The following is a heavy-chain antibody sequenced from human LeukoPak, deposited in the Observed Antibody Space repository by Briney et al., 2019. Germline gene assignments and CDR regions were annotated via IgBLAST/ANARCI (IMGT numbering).Heavy chain of an antibody. D-gene: IGHD3-10*01. V-gene: IGHV4-59*01. CDR2: IYYSGST. Sequence: SETLSPTCTVSGVSISSYYWNWIRQPPGEGLEWIGYIYYSGSTNYNPSLKSRVTISVDTSKNQFSLKLNSVTAADTAVYYCARSLQYNNNNYFYYGMDVWGQGTTVTVSS. CDR1: GVSISSYY. J-gene: IGHJ6*02. CDR3: ARSLQYNNNNYFYYGMDV.